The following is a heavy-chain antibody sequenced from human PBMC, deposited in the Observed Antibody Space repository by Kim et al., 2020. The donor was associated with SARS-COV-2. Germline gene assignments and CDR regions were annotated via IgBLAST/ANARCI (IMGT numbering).Heavy chain of an antibody. J-gene: IGHJ5*02. V-gene: IGHV1-3*01. CDR1: GYSFTTYP. CDR2: INAGNGYT. Sequence: ASVKVSCKASGYSFTTYPIHWVRQAPGQRLEWMGWINAGNGYTTYSQKFQGRVTITRETSASTAYMELSSLTSEDTAVYYCARGFQGNWFDPWGQGTRV. CDR3: ARGFQGNWFDP.